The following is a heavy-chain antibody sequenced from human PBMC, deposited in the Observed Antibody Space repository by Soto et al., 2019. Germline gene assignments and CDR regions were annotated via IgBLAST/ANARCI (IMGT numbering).Heavy chain of an antibody. D-gene: IGHD1-26*01. CDR2: MSYDGSNE. Sequence: QVPLVESGGGVVQPGRSPRLSCAASGFTFSHYAMHWVRQAPGKGLEWVALMSYDGSNEYYADSVKGRFTISRDNSKNTLYLQMNSLRAEDTAVYYCAKDGSHNFDYWGQGTLVTVSS. V-gene: IGHV3-30*18. CDR3: AKDGSHNFDY. CDR1: GFTFSHYA. J-gene: IGHJ4*02.